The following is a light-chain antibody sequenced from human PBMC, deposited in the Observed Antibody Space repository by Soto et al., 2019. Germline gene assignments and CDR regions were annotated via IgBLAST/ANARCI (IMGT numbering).Light chain of an antibody. Sequence: QSVLTQPRSVSGSPGQSVTISCAGTSSDVGGYNFVSWYQHHPGKAPKLMIYDVAKRPSGVPDRFSGSKSGNTASLTISGLQAEDEADYYCCSYAGSYTLVFGGGTQLTGL. CDR1: SSDVGGYNF. V-gene: IGLV2-11*01. CDR3: CSYAGSYTLV. J-gene: IGLJ2*01. CDR2: DVA.